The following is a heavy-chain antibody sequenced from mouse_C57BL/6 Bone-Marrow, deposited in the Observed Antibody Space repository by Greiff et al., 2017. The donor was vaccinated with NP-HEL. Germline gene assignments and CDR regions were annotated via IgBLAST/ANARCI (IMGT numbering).Heavy chain of an antibody. Sequence: QVQLQQPGAELVKPGASVKMSCKASGYTFTSYWITWVKQRPGQGLEWIGDIYPGSGSTNYNEKFKSKATLTVDTSSSTAYMQLSSLTSEDSAVYYCAIPYYYGSSYPYAMDYWGQGTSVTVSS. D-gene: IGHD1-1*01. CDR2: IYPGSGST. CDR1: GYTFTSYW. CDR3: AIPYYYGSSYPYAMDY. V-gene: IGHV1-55*01. J-gene: IGHJ4*01.